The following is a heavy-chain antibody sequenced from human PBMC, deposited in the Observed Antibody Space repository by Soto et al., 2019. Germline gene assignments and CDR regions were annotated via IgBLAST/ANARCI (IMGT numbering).Heavy chain of an antibody. V-gene: IGHV2-5*02. CDR3: AHKNEHYDFWSGYYNCCWFDP. CDR2: IYWDDDK. D-gene: IGHD3-3*01. CDR1: GFSLSTSGVG. Sequence: KESGPTLVKPTQTLTLTCTFSGFSLSTSGVGVGWIRQPPGKALEWLALIYWDDDKRYSPSLKSRLTITKDTSKNQVVLTMTNMDPVDTATYYCAHKNEHYDFWSGYYNCCWFDPWGQGTLVTVSS. J-gene: IGHJ5*02.